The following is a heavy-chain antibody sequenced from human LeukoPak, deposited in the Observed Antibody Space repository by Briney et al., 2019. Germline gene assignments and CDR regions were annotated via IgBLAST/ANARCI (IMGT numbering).Heavy chain of an antibody. D-gene: IGHD3-3*01. CDR3: AGRGGTRGANDFWSGFDY. V-gene: IGHV5-51*01. CDR2: IYPGDSDT. J-gene: IGHJ4*02. CDR1: GYSFTSYW. Sequence: GESLKTSCKASGYSFTSYWIGWVRQMPGKGLEWMGIIYPGDSDTRYSPSFQGEVTISADTSITTAYLQWSSLKASDTAMYYCAGRGGTRGANDFWSGFDYWGQGTLVTVSS.